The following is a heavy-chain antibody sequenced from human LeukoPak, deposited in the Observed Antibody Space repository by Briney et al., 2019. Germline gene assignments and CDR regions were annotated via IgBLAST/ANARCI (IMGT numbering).Heavy chain of an antibody. V-gene: IGHV3-23*01. CDR1: GFTFSSYA. CDR3: ARHRRRLLWFGELLFDY. J-gene: IGHJ4*02. Sequence: GGSLRLSCAASGFTFSSYAMSWVRQAPGKGLEWVSAISGSGGSTYYADSVKGRFTISRDNSKNTLYLQMNSLRAEDTAVYYCARHRRRLLWFGELLFDYWGQGTLVTVSS. CDR2: ISGSGGST. D-gene: IGHD3-10*01.